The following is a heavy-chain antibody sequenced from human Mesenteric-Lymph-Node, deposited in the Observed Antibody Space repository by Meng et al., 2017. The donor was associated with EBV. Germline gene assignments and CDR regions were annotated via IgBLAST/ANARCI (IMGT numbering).Heavy chain of an antibody. CDR1: GGPIITSYY. V-gene: IGHV4-30-4*01. CDR3: VGGVAADGSVDY. J-gene: IGHJ4*02. CDR2: IYYSGDA. Sequence: QLLGSGPGPVNTSVTRSLTCTVSGGPIITSYYWDWIGQPPGKGLEWIGYIYYSGDACYNPSLKSRVTISVDTSKNQFSLKLSSVTAADTAVYYCVGGVAADGSVDYWGQGTLVTVSS. D-gene: IGHD6-13*01.